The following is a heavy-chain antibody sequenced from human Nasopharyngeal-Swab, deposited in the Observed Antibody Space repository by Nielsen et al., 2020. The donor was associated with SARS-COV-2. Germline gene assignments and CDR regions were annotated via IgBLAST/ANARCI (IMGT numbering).Heavy chain of an antibody. J-gene: IGHJ6*02. CDR3: ARDSMVRGLGTNYYYYYGMDV. CDR2: IYYSGST. V-gene: IGHV4-59*01. Sequence: SETLSLTCTVSGGSISSCYWSWIRQPPGKGLEWIGYIYYSGSTNYNPSLKSRVTISVDTSKNQFSLKLSSVTAADTAVYYCARDSMVRGLGTNYYYYYGMDVWGQGTTVTVSS. D-gene: IGHD3-10*01. CDR1: GGSISSCY.